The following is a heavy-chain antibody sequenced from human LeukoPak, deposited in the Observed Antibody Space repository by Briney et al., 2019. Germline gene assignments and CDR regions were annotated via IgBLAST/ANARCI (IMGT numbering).Heavy chain of an antibody. CDR1: GFTFSSYG. J-gene: IGHJ6*03. CDR3: AKVGYSGSYLYYYYYMDV. CDR2: ISGSGGST. V-gene: IGHV3-23*01. D-gene: IGHD1-26*01. Sequence: PGGTLRLSCAASGFTFSSYGMSWVRQAPGKGLEWVSAISGSGGSTYYADSVKGRFTISRDNSKNTLYLQMNSLRAEDTAVYYCAKVGYSGSYLYYYYYMDVWGKGTTVTISS.